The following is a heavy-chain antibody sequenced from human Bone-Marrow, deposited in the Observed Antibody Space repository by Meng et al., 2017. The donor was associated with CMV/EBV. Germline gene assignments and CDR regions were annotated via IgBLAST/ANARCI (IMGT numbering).Heavy chain of an antibody. Sequence: SETLSLTCTVSGGSISSSSYYWGWIRQPPGKGLEWIGSIYYSGCTYYNPSLKSRVTISVDTSKNQFSLKLSSVTAADTAVYYCARDISGITMVRGDYWGQGTLVTVSS. CDR3: ARDISGITMVRGDY. V-gene: IGHV4-39*07. CDR1: GGSISSSSYY. D-gene: IGHD3-10*01. J-gene: IGHJ4*02. CDR2: IYYSGCT.